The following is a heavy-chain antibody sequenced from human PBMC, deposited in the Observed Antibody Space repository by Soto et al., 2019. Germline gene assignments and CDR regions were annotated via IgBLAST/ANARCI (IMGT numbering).Heavy chain of an antibody. Sequence: LRLSCAASGFTFSDSDMHWVRQAPGKGLEWVSAITPSPSFISYADSVRGRFTISRDDANGSVYLQMDSLRVDDTAVYYCTRGSGYNYRDVWGQGTTVTVSS. V-gene: IGHV3-21*01. CDR2: ITPSPSFI. CDR1: GFTFSDSD. D-gene: IGHD5-18*01. CDR3: TRGSGYNYRDV. J-gene: IGHJ6*02.